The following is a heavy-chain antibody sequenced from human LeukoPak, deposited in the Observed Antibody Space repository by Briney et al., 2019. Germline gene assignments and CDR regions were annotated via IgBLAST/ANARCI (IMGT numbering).Heavy chain of an antibody. CDR2: INPSGGST. V-gene: IGHV1-46*01. J-gene: IGHJ6*03. CDR1: GYTFTSYY. Sequence: ASVKVSCKASGYTFTSYYIHWVRQAPGQGLEWMGLINPSGGSTNYAQKFQGSVTMTRDTSTSTVYMELSRLRSEDTAVYYCARGPSITMVRGGQWYYYMDVWGKGTTVTISS. CDR3: ARGPSITMVRGGQWYYYMDV. D-gene: IGHD3-10*01.